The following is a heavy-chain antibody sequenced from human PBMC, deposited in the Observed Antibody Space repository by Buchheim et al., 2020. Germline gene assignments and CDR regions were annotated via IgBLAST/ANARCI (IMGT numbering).Heavy chain of an antibody. D-gene: IGHD3-22*01. Sequence: QVQLVESGGGVVQPGRSLRLSCAASGFTFSSYAMHWVRQAPGKGLEWVAVISYDGSNKYYADSVKGRFTISRDNSKNTLYLQMNSLRAEDTAVYYCARDITMIVVGYYGMDAWGQGTT. J-gene: IGHJ6*02. V-gene: IGHV3-30-3*01. CDR3: ARDITMIVVGYYGMDA. CDR2: ISYDGSNK. CDR1: GFTFSSYA.